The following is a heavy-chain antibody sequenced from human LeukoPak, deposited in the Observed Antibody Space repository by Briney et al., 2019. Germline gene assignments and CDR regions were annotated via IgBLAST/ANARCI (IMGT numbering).Heavy chain of an antibody. CDR1: GYTFTSYG. CDR2: ISAYNGNT. V-gene: IGHV1-18*01. Sequence: GSVKVSCQASGYTFTSYGISWVRQAPGQGLEWMGWISAYNGNTNYAQKLQGRVTMTTDTSTSTAYMELRSLRSDDTAVYYCARDPTAYCGGDCYSVWWYYFDYWGQGTLVTVSS. J-gene: IGHJ4*02. CDR3: ARDPTAYCGGDCYSVWWYYFDY. D-gene: IGHD2-21*02.